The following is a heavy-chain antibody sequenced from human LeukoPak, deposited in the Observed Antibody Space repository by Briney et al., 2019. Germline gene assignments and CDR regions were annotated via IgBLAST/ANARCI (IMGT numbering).Heavy chain of an antibody. Sequence: PGGSLRLSCAASGFTFGSYGMHWVRQAPGKGLEWVAVISYDGSNKYYADSVKGRFTISRDNSKNTLYLQMNSLRAEDTAVYYCAKDIGVVYQLLKGFDYWGQGTLVTVSS. J-gene: IGHJ4*02. CDR3: AKDIGVVYQLLKGFDY. D-gene: IGHD2-2*01. V-gene: IGHV3-30*18. CDR2: ISYDGSNK. CDR1: GFTFGSYG.